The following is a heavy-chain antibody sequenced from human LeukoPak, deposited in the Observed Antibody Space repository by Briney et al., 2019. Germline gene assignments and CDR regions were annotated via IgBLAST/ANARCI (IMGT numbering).Heavy chain of an antibody. Sequence: GGSLRLSCEASGFTFEYYGMSWVRQVPGMGLEWVSGMNWNGGRRRYADSVKGRFTISRDNAKNSLFLEMHNLRVEDTAFYHCTRHSGSYGDLYYFHMDVWGKGTSVTVSS. D-gene: IGHD1-26*01. CDR2: MNWNGGRR. CDR3: TRHSGSYGDLYYFHMDV. V-gene: IGHV3-20*01. CDR1: GFTFEYYG. J-gene: IGHJ6*03.